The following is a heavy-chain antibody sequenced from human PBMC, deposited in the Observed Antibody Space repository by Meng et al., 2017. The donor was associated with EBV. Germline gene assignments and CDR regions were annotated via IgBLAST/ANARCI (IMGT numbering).Heavy chain of an antibody. CDR3: AKDLSGRFNP. CDR1: GFTFSNYG. J-gene: IGHJ5*02. CDR2: IPSDASHNK. V-gene: IGHV3-30*18. Sequence: QEHLGDAGGGVVQPGRSLGLSCAASGFTFSNYGFHWVRQAPGKGPEWVAIIPSDASHNKYYADSVKGRFTISRDNSKNTLYLQMNSLRTEDTAVYYCAKDLSGRFNPWGQGTLVTVSS. D-gene: IGHD1-14*01.